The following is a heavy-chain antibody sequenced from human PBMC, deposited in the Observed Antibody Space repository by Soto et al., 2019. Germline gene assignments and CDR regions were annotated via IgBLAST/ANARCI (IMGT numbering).Heavy chain of an antibody. Sequence: SETLSLTCTVSGGSMSSYYWGWFRRPPGKGLEWIGSIYYAGTTSYNPSLKSRVTISVDTSKNHFSLNLSSVTAADTAVYYCATSNWFDPWGQGTLVTVSS. V-gene: IGHV4-59*08. CDR3: ATSNWFDP. CDR2: IYYAGTT. J-gene: IGHJ5*02. CDR1: GGSMSSYY.